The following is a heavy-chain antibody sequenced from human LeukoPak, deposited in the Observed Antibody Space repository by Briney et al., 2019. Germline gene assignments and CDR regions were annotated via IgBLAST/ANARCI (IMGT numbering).Heavy chain of an antibody. CDR1: GYTFTSHG. CDR3: AREVSARFYYYYYGMDV. J-gene: IGHJ6*02. D-gene: IGHD5/OR15-5a*01. CDR2: ISAYNGNT. Sequence: ASVKVSCKASGYTFTSHGISWVRQAPGQGLEWMGWISAYNGNTNYAQKLQGRVTMTTDTSTSTAYMELRSLRSDDTAVYYCAREVSARFYYYYYGMDVWGQGTTVTVSS. V-gene: IGHV1-18*01.